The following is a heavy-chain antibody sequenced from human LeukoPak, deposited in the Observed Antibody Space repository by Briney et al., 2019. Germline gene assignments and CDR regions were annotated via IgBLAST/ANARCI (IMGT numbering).Heavy chain of an antibody. CDR1: GGSISSSNW. CDR2: IYHSGST. D-gene: IGHD2/OR15-2a*01. Sequence: TSETLSLTCAVSGGSISSSNWWSWVRQPPGKGLEWIGEIYHSGSTNYNPSLKSRVTISVDKSKNQFSLKLSSVTAADTAVYYCARGLTFDYYYGMDVWGQGTTVTVSS. CDR3: ARGLTFDYYYGMDV. V-gene: IGHV4-4*02. J-gene: IGHJ6*02.